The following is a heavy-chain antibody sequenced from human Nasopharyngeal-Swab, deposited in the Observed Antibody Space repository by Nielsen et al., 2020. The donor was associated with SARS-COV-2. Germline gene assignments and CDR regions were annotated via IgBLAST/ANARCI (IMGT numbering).Heavy chain of an antibody. V-gene: IGHV3-74*01. CDR2: VTSDGSGA. CDR3: SRFSVTTAGDY. Sequence: GGSLRLSCAASGFTFSSYSMNWVRQAPGKGLEWVSRVTSDGSGADYADSLRGRFTISRDNARDTLYLQMNSLRAEDTAVYYCSRFSVTTAGDYWGQGTLVTVSS. D-gene: IGHD4-17*01. CDR1: GFTFSSYS. J-gene: IGHJ4*02.